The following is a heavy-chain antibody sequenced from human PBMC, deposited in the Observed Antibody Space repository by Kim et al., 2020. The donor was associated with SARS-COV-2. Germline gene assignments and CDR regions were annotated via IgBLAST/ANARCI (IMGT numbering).Heavy chain of an antibody. V-gene: IGHV3-74*01. D-gene: IGHD1-26*01. J-gene: IGHJ4*02. CDR3: ARGDPGAATYFDS. Sequence: YADFVKGRFAIARDNAKNTLYLQMNSLRAEDTAVYYCARGDPGAATYFDSWGQGTLVTVSS.